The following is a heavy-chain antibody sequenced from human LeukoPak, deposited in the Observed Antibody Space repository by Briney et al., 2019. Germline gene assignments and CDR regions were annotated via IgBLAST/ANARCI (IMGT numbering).Heavy chain of an antibody. CDR2: IDYDGRST. CDR1: GFTFSSFW. J-gene: IGHJ3*02. Sequence: GGSLRLSCVASGFTFSSFWMHWVRQAPGKGLVWVSRIDYDGRSTIYADSVKGRFTISRDNAKNTLYLQMNSLRAEDTAVYYCAKGSSSWYAGTFDIWGQGTMVTVSS. CDR3: AKGSSSWYAGTFDI. D-gene: IGHD6-13*01. V-gene: IGHV3-74*01.